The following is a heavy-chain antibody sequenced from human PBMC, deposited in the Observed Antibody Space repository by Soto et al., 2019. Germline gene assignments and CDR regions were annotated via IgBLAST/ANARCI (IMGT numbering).Heavy chain of an antibody. CDR1: GGSISSGGHY. D-gene: IGHD3-3*02. V-gene: IGHV4-31*03. CDR3: ARDHIFGMDV. CDR2: IYYSGST. J-gene: IGHJ6*02. Sequence: PSETLSLTCTVSGGSISSGGHYWNWIRQHPGKGLEWIGYIYYSGSTYYNPSLKSRVSISVDTSKNQFSLNLSSVTAADTAVYFCARDHIFGMDVWGQGTTVTVSS.